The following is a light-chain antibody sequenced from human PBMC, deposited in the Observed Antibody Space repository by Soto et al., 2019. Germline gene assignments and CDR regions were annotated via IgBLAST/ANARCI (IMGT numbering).Light chain of an antibody. Sequence: DIVMTQSPLSLTVTLGEPASISCRSSQSLLHSNGYNYFDWYLQKPGQSPQLLIYLGSNRASGVPDRFSGSGSGTDFTLKISTVEAEDVGVYYCMQARQTPVTFGQGTRLEIK. CDR3: MQARQTPVT. V-gene: IGKV2-28*01. CDR1: QSLLHSNGYNY. CDR2: LGS. J-gene: IGKJ5*01.